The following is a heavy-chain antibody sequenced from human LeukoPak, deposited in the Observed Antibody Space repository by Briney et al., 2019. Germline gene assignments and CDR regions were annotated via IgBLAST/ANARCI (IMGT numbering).Heavy chain of an antibody. CDR3: AGTTTKVAFDI. J-gene: IGHJ3*02. Sequence: SETLSLTCTVSGGSISSYYWSWIRQPAGKGLEWIGRIYTSGSTNYNPSLKSRVTMSVDTSKNHFSLKLSSVTAADTAVYYCAGTTTKVAFDIWGQGTMATVSS. V-gene: IGHV4-4*07. CDR1: GGSISSYY. D-gene: IGHD2/OR15-2a*01. CDR2: IYTSGST.